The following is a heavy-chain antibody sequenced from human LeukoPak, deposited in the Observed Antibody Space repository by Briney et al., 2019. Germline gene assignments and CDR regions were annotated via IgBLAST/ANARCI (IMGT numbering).Heavy chain of an antibody. CDR3: ASQTSSGYYYIYFDY. CDR1: GFTFSSYW. Sequence: GGSLRLSCAASGFTFSSYWMSWVRQAPGKGLEWVANIKQDGSEKYYVDSVKGRFTISRDNSKNTLYLQMNSLRAEDTAVYYCASQTSSGYYYIYFDYWGQGTLVTVSS. V-gene: IGHV3-7*03. D-gene: IGHD3-22*01. J-gene: IGHJ4*02. CDR2: IKQDGSEK.